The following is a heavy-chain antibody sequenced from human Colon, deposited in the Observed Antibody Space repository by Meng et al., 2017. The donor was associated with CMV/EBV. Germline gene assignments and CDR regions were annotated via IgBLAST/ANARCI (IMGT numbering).Heavy chain of an antibody. V-gene: IGHV3-13*01. CDR3: ARGDYGSGSYYTSYYYYGMDV. D-gene: IGHD3-10*01. Sequence: GESLKIPCAASGFPFSSYDMHWVRQATGKGLEWVSAIGTAGDTYYPGSVKGRFTISRENAKNSLYLQMNSLRAGDTAVYYCARGDYGSGSYYTSYYYYGMDVWGQGTTVTVSS. CDR1: GFPFSSYD. J-gene: IGHJ6*02. CDR2: IGTAGDT.